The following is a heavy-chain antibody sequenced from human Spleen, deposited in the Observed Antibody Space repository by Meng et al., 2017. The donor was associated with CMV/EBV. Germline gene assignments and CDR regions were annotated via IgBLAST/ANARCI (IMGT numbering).Heavy chain of an antibody. V-gene: IGHV4-39*07. CDR3: ARLPWIVPAARPSWSDP. CDR1: GGSISSSSYY. Sequence: QLRLPESGPGLVKPSETLSLTCTVSGGSISSSSYYWGWIRQPPGKGLEWIGEINHSGSTNYNPSLKSRVTISVDTSKNQFSLKLSSVTAADTAVYYCARLPWIVPAARPSWSDPWGQGTLVTVSS. J-gene: IGHJ5*02. CDR2: INHSGST. D-gene: IGHD2-2*01.